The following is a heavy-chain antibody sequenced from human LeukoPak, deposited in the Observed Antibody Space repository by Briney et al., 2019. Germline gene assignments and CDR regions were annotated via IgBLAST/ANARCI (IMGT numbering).Heavy chain of an antibody. Sequence: SETLSLACAASGYSISSGYYWSWIRQPPGKGLEWIGNVYQSGITYYNASLKSRVTISVDTSKNQFSLKLNSVTAADTAVYYCARRYSNSYFDYWGQGTLVTVSS. D-gene: IGHD4-11*01. CDR2: VYQSGIT. CDR1: GYSISSGYY. J-gene: IGHJ4*02. V-gene: IGHV4-38-2*01. CDR3: ARRYSNSYFDY.